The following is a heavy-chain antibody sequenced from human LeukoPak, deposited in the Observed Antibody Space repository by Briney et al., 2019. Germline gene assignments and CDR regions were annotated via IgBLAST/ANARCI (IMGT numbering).Heavy chain of an antibody. J-gene: IGHJ4*02. Sequence: GGSLRLSCATSGFSFTDYPMNWVRQAPGKGLEWISNIRTTAEGAKYAYYADSVKGRFTVSRDNAKNTLDLQMNSLRAEDTAVYYCARGEKSWINGFDLWGQGTLVTVSS. V-gene: IGHV3-21*05. CDR3: ARGEKSWINGFDL. D-gene: IGHD2-8*01. CDR1: GFSFTDYP. CDR2: IRTTAEGAKYA.